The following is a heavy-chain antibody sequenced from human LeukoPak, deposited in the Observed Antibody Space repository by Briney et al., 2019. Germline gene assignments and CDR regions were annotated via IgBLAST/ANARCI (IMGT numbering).Heavy chain of an antibody. CDR3: TRGPLIWGYFDL. Sequence: PSETLSLTCTVSGGSFISYYWSWIRQPAGKGLEWMGRIYTSGSTNYNPSLKSRVTISVDKSKNQFSLKLSSVTAADTAVYYCTRGPLIWGYFDLWGRGTLDTVSS. J-gene: IGHJ2*01. CDR2: IYTSGST. V-gene: IGHV4-4*07. D-gene: IGHD3-16*01. CDR1: GGSFISYY.